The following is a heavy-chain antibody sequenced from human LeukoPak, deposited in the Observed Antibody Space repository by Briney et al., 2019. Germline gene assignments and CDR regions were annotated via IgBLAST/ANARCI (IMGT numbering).Heavy chain of an antibody. V-gene: IGHV4-4*07. Sequence: SETLSLTCTVSGGSISGYYWSWIRQPAGKGLEWIGRIYTSGSTNYNPSLKSPVTMSVDTSKNQFSLKLSSVTAADTAVYYCARDRKYSSGWFNFDYWGQGTLVTVSS. CDR3: ARDRKYSSGWFNFDY. CDR1: GGSISGYY. J-gene: IGHJ4*02. CDR2: IYTSGST. D-gene: IGHD6-19*01.